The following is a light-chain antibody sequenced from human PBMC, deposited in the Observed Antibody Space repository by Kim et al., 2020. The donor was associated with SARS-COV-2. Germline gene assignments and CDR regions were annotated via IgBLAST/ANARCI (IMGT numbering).Light chain of an antibody. V-gene: IGKV1-27*01. CDR2: RAS. J-gene: IGKJ3*01. Sequence: ASVRDRVPLACLASQDICNYLAWVQPKPGKVPALQVYRASVLQSGVPARFSGSRSGTDFTSTISSLQPEDVATYYCQKYNSPPLTFGPGTKVYIK. CDR1: QDICNY. CDR3: QKYNSPPLT.